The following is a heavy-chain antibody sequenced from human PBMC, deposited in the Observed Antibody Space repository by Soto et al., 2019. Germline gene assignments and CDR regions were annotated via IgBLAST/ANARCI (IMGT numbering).Heavy chain of an antibody. V-gene: IGHV1-69*13. Sequence: GASVKVSCKASGGTFSSYAISWVRQAPGQGLEWMGGIIPIFGTANYAQKFQGRVTITADESTSTAYMELSSLRSEDTAVYYGARARPYGTTYYYGMDVWGQGTTVTVSS. CDR2: IIPIFGTA. D-gene: IGHD4-17*01. J-gene: IGHJ6*02. CDR3: ARARPYGTTYYYGMDV. CDR1: GGTFSSYA.